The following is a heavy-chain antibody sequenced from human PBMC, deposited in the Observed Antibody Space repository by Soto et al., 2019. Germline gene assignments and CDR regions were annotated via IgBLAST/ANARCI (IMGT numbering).Heavy chain of an antibody. CDR2: IYYSGTT. D-gene: IGHD3-9*01. CDR1: GDSISSSSYY. J-gene: IGHJ2*01. CDR3: AKTGPYDILTYWYFDL. V-gene: IGHV4-39*01. Sequence: QLQLQESGPGLVKPSETLSLTCIVSGDSISSSSYYWVWIRQPPGKGLEWIGSIYYSGTTYYNPSLESRVTISIDTSKNQFSLKVSPLTAADTAVYYCAKTGPYDILTYWYFDLWGRGTLVTVSS.